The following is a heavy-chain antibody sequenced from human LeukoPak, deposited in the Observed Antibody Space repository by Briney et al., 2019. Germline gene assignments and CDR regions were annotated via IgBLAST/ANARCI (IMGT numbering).Heavy chain of an antibody. Sequence: SETLSLTCTVSGGSISSSSYCWGWIRQPPGKGLEWIGSIYYSGSTSYNPALKSRVTISVDTSKNHFSLKLNSVTAADTGLYYCARNSSGWSFDYWGQGTLVTVSS. CDR2: IYYSGST. CDR1: GGSISSSSYC. V-gene: IGHV4-39*02. CDR3: ARNSSGWSFDY. D-gene: IGHD6-19*01. J-gene: IGHJ4*02.